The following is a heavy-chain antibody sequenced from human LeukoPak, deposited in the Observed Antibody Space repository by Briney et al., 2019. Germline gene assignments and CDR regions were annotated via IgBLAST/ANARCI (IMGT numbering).Heavy chain of an antibody. V-gene: IGHV3-53*01. J-gene: IGHJ3*02. D-gene: IGHD3-9*01. CDR2: IYSGGST. CDR3: ARGSYYDILTGYYWWGAFDI. Sequence: GGSLRLSCAASGFTVSSNYISWVRQAPGKGLEWVSVIYSGGSTYYADSVKGRFTISRDNSKNTLYLQMNSLRAEDTAAHYCARGSYYDILTGYYWWGAFDIWGQGTMVTVSS. CDR1: GFTVSSNY.